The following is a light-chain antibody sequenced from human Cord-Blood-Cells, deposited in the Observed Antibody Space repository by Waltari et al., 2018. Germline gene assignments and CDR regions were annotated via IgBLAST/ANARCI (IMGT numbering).Light chain of an antibody. J-gene: IGKJ1*01. CDR2: GAS. Sequence: EIVLTQSPGTLSLSPGERAPLSCRASQSVSSSYLAWYQQKPGQAPRLLIYGASSRATGIPDRFSGSGSGTDFTLTISRLESEDFAVYYCQQYGSSPPITFGQGTKVEIK. V-gene: IGKV3-20*01. CDR3: QQYGSSPPIT. CDR1: QSVSSSY.